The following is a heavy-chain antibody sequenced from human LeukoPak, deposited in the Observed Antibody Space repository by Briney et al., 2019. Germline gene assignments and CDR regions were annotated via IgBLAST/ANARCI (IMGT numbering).Heavy chain of an antibody. J-gene: IGHJ4*02. D-gene: IGHD4-17*01. V-gene: IGHV4-39*07. Sequence: SETLSLTCTVSGGSISSSSYYWGWIRQPPGKGLQWIGEIFHSGSTNYNPSLKRRVTISVDNSKNQLSLTLTSVTAADTAVYYCAREVGGDFDALDYWGQGTLVTVSS. CDR1: GGSISSSSYY. CDR3: AREVGGDFDALDY. CDR2: IFHSGST.